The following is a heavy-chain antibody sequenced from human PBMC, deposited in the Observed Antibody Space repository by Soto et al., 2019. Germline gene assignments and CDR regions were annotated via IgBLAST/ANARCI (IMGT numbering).Heavy chain of an antibody. V-gene: IGHV4-39*01. CDR3: AGRRAGDDYFDY. CDR2: IYYTGST. Sequence: QLQLQESGPGLVKPSETLYLTCTVSGGSVSSSSYYWGWIRQPPGKGLEWIGTIYYTGSTSYNPSLKSRGTMSVDTSKTQFSLNLSSVTAADTAVYYCAGRRAGDDYFDYWGQGTLVTVSS. CDR1: GGSVSSSSYY. D-gene: IGHD1-26*01. J-gene: IGHJ4*02.